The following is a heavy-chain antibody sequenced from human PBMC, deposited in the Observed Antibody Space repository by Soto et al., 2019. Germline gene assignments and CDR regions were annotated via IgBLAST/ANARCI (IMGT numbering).Heavy chain of an antibody. J-gene: IGHJ3*02. D-gene: IGHD6-25*01. V-gene: IGHV3-7*05. CDR1: EFAFSSYW. CDR3: ARDVSPGSSGLYFDAFEI. CDR2: IRKDGSQR. Sequence: EVQLVESGGGLVQPGGSLTLSCAASEFAFSSYWMTWVRQAPGKGLEWVANIRKDGSQRYYLDSVRGRFSISRDNSKNSLYLQMNSLRAEDTALYFCARDVSPGSSGLYFDAFEIWGQGTMVTVSS.